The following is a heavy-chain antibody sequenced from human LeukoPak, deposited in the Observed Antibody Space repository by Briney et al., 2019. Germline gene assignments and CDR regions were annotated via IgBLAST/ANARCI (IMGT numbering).Heavy chain of an antibody. CDR3: ARHQATQYYYDSRGYPLDY. CDR1: GFIFNTYG. D-gene: IGHD3-22*01. J-gene: IGHJ4*02. V-gene: IGHV3-30*03. Sequence: PGGSLRLSCAASGFIFNTYGMHWVRQAPGKGLEWVSVTSYDGSNKYYADSVKGRFTISRDNSKNTLYLQMNSLRGEDTAVYYCARHQATQYYYDSRGYPLDYWAQGTLVTVP. CDR2: TSYDGSNK.